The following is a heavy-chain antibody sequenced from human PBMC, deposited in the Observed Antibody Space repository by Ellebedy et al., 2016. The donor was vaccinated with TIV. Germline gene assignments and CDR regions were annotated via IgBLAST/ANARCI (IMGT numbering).Heavy chain of an antibody. D-gene: IGHD6-25*01. Sequence: PGGSLRLSFVASGSTINNHWMHWVRQAPGKGLVWVARINSGGSGTRHADSVKGRFTIPRYNAKNTLYLQMNSRRVEDTAVHYCVRDSGPPGHTTTDAFDVWGRGTTVIVSS. CDR1: GSTINNHW. V-gene: IGHV3-74*01. CDR3: VRDSGPPGHTTTDAFDV. CDR2: INSGGSGT. J-gene: IGHJ3*01.